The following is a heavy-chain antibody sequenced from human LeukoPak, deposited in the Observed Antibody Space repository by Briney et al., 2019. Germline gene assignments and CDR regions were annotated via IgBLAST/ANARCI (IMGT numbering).Heavy chain of an antibody. J-gene: IGHJ4*02. D-gene: IGHD3-10*01. Sequence: ASVTVSCKASGYTFTSYGISWVRQAPGQGLEWMGWISAYNGNTNYAQKLQGRVTVTTDTSTSTAYMELRSLRSDDTAAYYCARRDSGNMYGYWGQGTLVTVSS. V-gene: IGHV1-18*01. CDR1: GYTFTSYG. CDR2: ISAYNGNT. CDR3: ARRDSGNMYGY.